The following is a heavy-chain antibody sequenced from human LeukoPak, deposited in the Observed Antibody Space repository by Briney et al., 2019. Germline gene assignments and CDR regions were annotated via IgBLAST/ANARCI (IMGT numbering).Heavy chain of an antibody. V-gene: IGHV4-4*07. J-gene: IGHJ6*02. D-gene: IGHD3-10*01. CDR1: GGSISSYY. Sequence: SETLSLTCTVSGGSISSYYWSWIRQPAGKGLEWIGRIYTSGSTNYNPSLKSRVTMSVDTSKNQFSLKLSSVTAADTAVYYCARSSGSGSRNYYYYPLDVWGQGTTVSVSS. CDR3: ARSSGSGSRNYYYYPLDV. CDR2: IYTSGST.